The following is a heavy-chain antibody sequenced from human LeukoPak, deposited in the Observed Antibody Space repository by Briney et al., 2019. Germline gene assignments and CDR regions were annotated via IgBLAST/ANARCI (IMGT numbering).Heavy chain of an antibody. CDR2: ISWNSGNI. V-gene: IGHV3-9*01. Sequence: GGSLRLSCAASGFTFDDYAMHWVRQAPGKGLEWVSGISWNSGNIGYADSVKGRFTISRDNAKNSLYLQMNSLRAEDTAFYYCARYSGYDAFDIWGQGTMVTVSS. J-gene: IGHJ3*02. CDR3: ARYSGYDAFDI. CDR1: GFTFDDYA. D-gene: IGHD5-12*01.